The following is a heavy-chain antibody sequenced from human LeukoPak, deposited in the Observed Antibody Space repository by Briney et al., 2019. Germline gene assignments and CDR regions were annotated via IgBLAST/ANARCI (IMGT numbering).Heavy chain of an antibody. V-gene: IGHV4-59*01. CDR3: ARRYGSGSSGTFDY. J-gene: IGHJ4*02. CDR1: GGSISSYY. Sequence: SETLSLTCTVSGGSISSYYWSWIRQPPGKGLEWIGYIYYSGSTNYNPSLKSRVTISVDTSKNQFSLKLSSVTAADTAVYYCARRYGSGSSGTFDYWGQGTLVTVSS. D-gene: IGHD3-10*01. CDR2: IYYSGST.